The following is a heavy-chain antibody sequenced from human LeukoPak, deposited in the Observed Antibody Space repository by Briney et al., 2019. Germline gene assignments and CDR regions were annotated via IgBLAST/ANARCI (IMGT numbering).Heavy chain of an antibody. CDR1: GYTFTGHY. D-gene: IGHD3-9*01. Sequence: ASVKVSCKASGYTFTGHYMHWVRQAPGQGLEWMGWINPNSGGTNYAQKFQGRVTMTRDTSISTAYMELSRLRSDDTAVYYCARNGGYDILTGYYNGNWFDPWGQGTLVTVSS. J-gene: IGHJ5*02. CDR3: ARNGGYDILTGYYNGNWFDP. V-gene: IGHV1-2*02. CDR2: INPNSGGT.